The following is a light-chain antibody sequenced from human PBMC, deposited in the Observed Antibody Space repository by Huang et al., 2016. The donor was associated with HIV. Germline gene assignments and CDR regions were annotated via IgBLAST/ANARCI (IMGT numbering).Light chain of an antibody. CDR1: QSLVYGVGNIY. CDR3: MQASHGAAT. Sequence: DVLLTQSPLSLPVTLGQPAFITCNSNQSLVYGVGNIYLNWFHQRPGHSPSRLIYKLSNRDSGVPDRFSAGGSGTDFTLWISEVEAEDVVDYYCMQASHGAATFGQGTRVDIK. V-gene: IGKV2-30*01. CDR2: KLS. J-gene: IGKJ1*01.